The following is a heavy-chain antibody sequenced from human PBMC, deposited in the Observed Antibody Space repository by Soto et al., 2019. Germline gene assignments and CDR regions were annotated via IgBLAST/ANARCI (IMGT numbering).Heavy chain of an antibody. J-gene: IGHJ2*01. CDR1: GFIFSDQY. CDR3: ARDLGGAPYVDL. CDR2: IRKKVNSYTT. V-gene: IGHV3-72*01. D-gene: IGHD3-16*01. Sequence: GGSLRLSCAASGFIFSDQYMDWVRQAPGKGLEWVGRIRKKVNSYTTEYAASVKGRFTVSRDDSKNSLYLQMNSLKTEDTAIYYCARDLGGAPYVDLWGRGTLVTVSS.